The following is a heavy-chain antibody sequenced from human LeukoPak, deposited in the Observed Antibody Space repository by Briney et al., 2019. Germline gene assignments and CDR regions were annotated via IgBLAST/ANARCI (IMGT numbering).Heavy chain of an antibody. Sequence: SETLSLTCTVSGGSISGSSYYWVWIRQSPGKGLEWIGNFYSSGSTYYNPSLQSRVTISVDTSKNQFSLNLTSVTAADTAVYYCERQFDYCGQGTLVTVSS. CDR2: FYSSGST. V-gene: IGHV4-39*01. CDR3: ERQFDY. CDR1: GGSISGSSYY. J-gene: IGHJ4*02.